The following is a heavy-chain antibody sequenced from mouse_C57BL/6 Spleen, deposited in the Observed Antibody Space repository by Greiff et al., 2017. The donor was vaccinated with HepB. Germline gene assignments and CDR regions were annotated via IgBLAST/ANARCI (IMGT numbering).Heavy chain of an antibody. J-gene: IGHJ1*03. Sequence: QVQLQQSGPELVKPGASVKISCKASGYAFSSSWMNWVKQRPGKGLEWIGRIYPGDGDTNYNGKFKGKATLTADKSSSTAYMQLSSLTSEDSAVYFCARRYYYGSSPYWYFDVWGTGTTVTVSS. CDR2: IYPGDGDT. CDR3: ARRYYYGSSPYWYFDV. D-gene: IGHD1-1*01. CDR1: GYAFSSSW. V-gene: IGHV1-82*01.